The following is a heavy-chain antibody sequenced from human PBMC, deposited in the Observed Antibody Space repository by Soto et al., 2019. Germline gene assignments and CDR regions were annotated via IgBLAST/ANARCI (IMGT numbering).Heavy chain of an antibody. CDR3: ARGPHEFWESYFFEP. D-gene: IGHD3-3*01. V-gene: IGHV1-18*01. CDR1: GYAFDIYG. CDR2: VSAYNGNT. J-gene: IGHJ1*01. Sequence: ASVKVSCKTSGYAFDIYGINWVRQAPGQGPEWMGWVSAYNGNTRYAQKFQGRVTMSTDTSTSTAYMELRTLRSDDTAVYYCARGPHEFWESYFFEPWGQGTLVTVSS.